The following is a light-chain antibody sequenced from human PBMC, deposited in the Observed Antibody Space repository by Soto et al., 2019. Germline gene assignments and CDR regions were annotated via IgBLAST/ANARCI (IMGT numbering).Light chain of an antibody. CDR1: QAIRSD. V-gene: IGKV1-6*01. CDR3: LQDYNYPRT. J-gene: IGKJ1*01. Sequence: AVQMTQSPSSLSASVGDRVTITCRASQAIRSDLGWYQMKPGKVPKLLIYAASNLQSGVPSRFIGRGYGTDFTLTISSLQPEDFATYYCLQDYNYPRTFGQGNKVE. CDR2: AAS.